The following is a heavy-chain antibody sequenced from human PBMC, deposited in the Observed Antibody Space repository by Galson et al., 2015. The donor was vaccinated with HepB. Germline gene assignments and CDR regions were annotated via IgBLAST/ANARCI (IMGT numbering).Heavy chain of an antibody. CDR3: ASSIAARSGGFDY. CDR2: MNPNSGNT. D-gene: IGHD6-6*01. V-gene: IGHV1-8*01. J-gene: IGHJ4*02. CDR1: GYTFTSYD. Sequence: SVKVSCKASGYTFTSYDINWVRQATGQGLEWMGWMNPNSGNTGYAQKFQGRVTMTRNTSISTAYMELSSLRSEDTAVYYCASSIAARSGGFDYWGQGTLVTVSS.